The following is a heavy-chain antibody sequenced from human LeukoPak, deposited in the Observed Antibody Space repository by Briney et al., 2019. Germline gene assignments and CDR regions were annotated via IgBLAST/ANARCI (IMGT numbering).Heavy chain of an antibody. CDR3: VKGSAAARPYYFDY. Sequence: GGSLRLSCAASEFTFSSYAMSWVRQAPGKGLEWFSAITASGGDSYHADSVKGRFTISRDNSKNTLYLEMISLRVEDTAVYYCVKGSAAARPYYFDYWGQGTLVTVSS. CDR2: ITASGGDS. V-gene: IGHV3-23*01. CDR1: EFTFSSYA. J-gene: IGHJ4*02. D-gene: IGHD6-25*01.